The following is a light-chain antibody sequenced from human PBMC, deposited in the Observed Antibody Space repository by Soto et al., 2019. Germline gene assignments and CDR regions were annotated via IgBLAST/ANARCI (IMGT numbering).Light chain of an antibody. CDR1: SSDVGNYKY. CDR2: EVS. Sequence: QSVLTQPASVSGSPGQSITISCTGTSSDVGNYKYVSWYQQHPGKAPKLMIYEVSNRPSGVSNRFSGSKSGNTASLTISGLQAEDETDYYCFSYTSSGTYVFGTVTKVT. CDR3: FSYTSSGTYV. V-gene: IGLV2-14*01. J-gene: IGLJ1*01.